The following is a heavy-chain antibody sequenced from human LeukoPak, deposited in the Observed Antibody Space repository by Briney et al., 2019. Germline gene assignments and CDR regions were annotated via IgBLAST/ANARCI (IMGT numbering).Heavy chain of an antibody. V-gene: IGHV4-34*01. J-gene: IGHJ6*03. D-gene: IGHD5-18*01. CDR1: GGSFSGYY. CDR3: ARVRGGYSYGYYYYYMDV. Sequence: PSETLSLTCAVYGGSFSGYYWSWIRQPPGKGLEWIGEINHSGSTNYNPSLKSRVTISGDTSKNQFSLKLSSVTAADTAVYYCARVRGGYSYGYYYYYMDVWGKGTTVTLSS. CDR2: INHSGST.